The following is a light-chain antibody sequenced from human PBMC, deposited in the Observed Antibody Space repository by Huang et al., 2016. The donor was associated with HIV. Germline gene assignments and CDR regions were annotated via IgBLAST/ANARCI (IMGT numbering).Light chain of an antibody. CDR2: DAS. V-gene: IGKV3D-20*01. J-gene: IGKJ4*01. CDR1: QSLSSSY. CDR3: QQYGSSPLT. Sequence: DIVLSQYPATLSLSPGERATLSCGASQSLSSSYLAWYQQKPGLAPRLLIYDASNRATGIPDRFSGSGSGTDFTLTISRLEPEDFAVYYCQQYGSSPLTFGGGTKVEIK.